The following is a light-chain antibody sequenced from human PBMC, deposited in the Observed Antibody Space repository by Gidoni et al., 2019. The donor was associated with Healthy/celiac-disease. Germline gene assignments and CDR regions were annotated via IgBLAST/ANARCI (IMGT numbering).Light chain of an antibody. V-gene: IGKV3-15*01. CDR1: QSVSSN. CDR3: RQYNNWPPIT. Sequence: EIVMTQSPATLSVSPGERATLSCRASQSVSSNLAWYQQQPGQAPTLLISGASTRTTGIPARFIGSGSGTAFTLTISSLQSEDFAVYYCRQYNNWPPITFGQGTRLEIK. CDR2: GAS. J-gene: IGKJ5*01.